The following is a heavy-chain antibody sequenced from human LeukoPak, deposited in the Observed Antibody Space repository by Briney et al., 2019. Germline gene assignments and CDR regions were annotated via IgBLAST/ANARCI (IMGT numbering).Heavy chain of an antibody. CDR3: ARVVLKGVDAFDI. Sequence: GGSLRLSCAASGFTFSNYGMHWVRQAPGKGLEWVAFIRYDGSNEYYAESVKGRLTISRDNSKNTLYLQMNSLRTEDTAVYYCARVVLKGVDAFDIWGQGTMVTVSS. J-gene: IGHJ3*02. CDR1: GFTFSNYG. D-gene: IGHD2-21*01. V-gene: IGHV3-30*02. CDR2: IRYDGSNE.